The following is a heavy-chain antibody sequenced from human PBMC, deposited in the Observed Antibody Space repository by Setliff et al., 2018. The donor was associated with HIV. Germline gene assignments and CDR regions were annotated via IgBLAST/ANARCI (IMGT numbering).Heavy chain of an antibody. CDR3: VRDQGYDSDLYKFYFDS. V-gene: IGHV3-7*03. D-gene: IGHD5-12*01. CDR2: VKQDGSEQ. CDR1: GFRFTTYW. Sequence: PGGSLRLSCAASGFRFTTYWMSWVRQAPGKGLEWLANVKQDGSEQYYLDSVKGRFTISRDNGKNSLYLQMNSLRVEEDTALYYCVRDQGYDSDLYKFYFDSWGQGTLVTVSS. J-gene: IGHJ4*02.